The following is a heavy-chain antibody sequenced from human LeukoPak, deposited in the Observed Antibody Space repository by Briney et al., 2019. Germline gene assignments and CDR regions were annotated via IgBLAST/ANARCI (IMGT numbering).Heavy chain of an antibody. D-gene: IGHD3-22*01. CDR1: GGSISSGSYY. J-gene: IGHJ3*02. Sequence: SETLSLTCTVSGGSISSGSYYWSWIRQPAGKGLEWIGRIYTSGSTNYNPSLKSRVTISVDTSKNQFSLKLSSMTAADTAVYYCARGSPDYYGSSGSYAFDIWGQGTMVTVSS. V-gene: IGHV4-61*02. CDR2: IYTSGST. CDR3: ARGSPDYYGSSGSYAFDI.